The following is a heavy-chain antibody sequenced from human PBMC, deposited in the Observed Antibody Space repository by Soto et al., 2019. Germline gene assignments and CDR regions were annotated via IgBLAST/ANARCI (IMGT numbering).Heavy chain of an antibody. CDR1: GGSISSGDYY. D-gene: IGHD4-17*01. CDR3: AREDYGGNYFDY. Sequence: TLSLTCTVSGGSISSGDYYWSWIRQPPGKGLEWIGYIYYSGSTYYNPSLKSRVTISVDTSKNQFSLKLSSVTAADTAVYYCAREDYGGNYFDYWGQGTLVTVSS. J-gene: IGHJ4*02. V-gene: IGHV4-30-4*01. CDR2: IYYSGST.